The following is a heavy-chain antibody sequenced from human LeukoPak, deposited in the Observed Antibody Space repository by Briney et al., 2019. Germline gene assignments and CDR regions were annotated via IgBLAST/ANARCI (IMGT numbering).Heavy chain of an antibody. CDR3: AAEEWRYGMDV. CDR1: GYTFTGYY. D-gene: IGHD3-3*01. CDR2: INPNSGAT. V-gene: IGHV1-2*02. J-gene: IGHJ6*02. Sequence: GASVKVSCKASGYTFTGYYMHWVRQAPGQGLEWMGWINPNSGATNYAQKFQGRVTMTRDTSISTAYMELSRLRSDDTAVYYCAAEEWRYGMDVWGQGTTVTVSS.